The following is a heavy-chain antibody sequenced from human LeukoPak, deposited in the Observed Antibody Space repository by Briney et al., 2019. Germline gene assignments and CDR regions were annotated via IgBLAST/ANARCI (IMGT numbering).Heavy chain of an antibody. J-gene: IGHJ4*02. CDR2: ISAYNGNT. CDR1: GYTFTSYG. CDR3: ARDDGWGPQQLGDY. D-gene: IGHD6-13*01. V-gene: IGHV1-18*01. Sequence: ASVEVSCKASGYTFTSYGISWVRQAPGQGLEWMGWISAYNGNTNYAQKLQGRVTMTTDTSTSTAYIELRSLRSDDTAVYYCARDDGWGPQQLGDYWGQGTLVTVSS.